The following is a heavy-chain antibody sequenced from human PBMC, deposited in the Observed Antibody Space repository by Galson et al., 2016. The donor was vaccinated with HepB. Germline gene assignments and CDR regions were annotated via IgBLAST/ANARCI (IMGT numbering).Heavy chain of an antibody. Sequence: SVKVSCKASGDTFSRYALSWVRQAPGQGLEWMGEITPILGTTRYAQKFQDRVTITADKHTSTVYIELSSLRSEDPAVYYCARDQCSGGTCYSGFDFWGQGTLVTVSP. V-gene: IGHV1-69*10. CDR3: ARDQCSGGTCYSGFDF. CDR1: GDTFSRYA. CDR2: ITPILGTT. D-gene: IGHD2-15*01. J-gene: IGHJ4*02.